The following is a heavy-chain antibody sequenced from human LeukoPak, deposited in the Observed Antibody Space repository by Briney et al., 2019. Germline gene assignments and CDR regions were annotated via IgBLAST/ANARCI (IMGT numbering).Heavy chain of an antibody. V-gene: IGHV3-13*01. Sequence: QPGGSLRLSCAASGFTFRSYDMHWVRQATGKGLEWVSGIGTAGEIYYPGSVKGRFTISRENAKNSLYLQMNSLRAGDTAVYYCARAAYSSTWYSRYFDPWGRGTLVTVSS. J-gene: IGHJ2*01. CDR1: GFTFRSYD. D-gene: IGHD6-13*01. CDR2: IGTAGEI. CDR3: ARAAYSSTWYSRYFDP.